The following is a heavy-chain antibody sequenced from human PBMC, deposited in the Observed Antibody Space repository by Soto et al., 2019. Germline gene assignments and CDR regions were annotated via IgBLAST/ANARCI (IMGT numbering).Heavy chain of an antibody. CDR3: ARPDEGGYSSNHHYYYALDV. J-gene: IGHJ6*02. Sequence: QVQLVQSGAEVKKPGSSVKVSCQASGGTFRSYSISWVRQAPGHGLEWMGGIIPIFDITNYAQKLQGRVTITAYEYTSTAYIALSSLGSDDTAVYYCARPDEGGYSSNHHYYYALDVWGQGTTVTV. CDR2: IIPIFDIT. V-gene: IGHV1-69*01. D-gene: IGHD3-22*01. CDR1: GGTFRSYS.